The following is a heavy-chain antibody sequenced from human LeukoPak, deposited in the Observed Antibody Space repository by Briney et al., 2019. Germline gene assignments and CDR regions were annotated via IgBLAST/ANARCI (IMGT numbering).Heavy chain of an antibody. CDR3: ARDLLYSSSWYGGGDY. J-gene: IGHJ4*02. V-gene: IGHV3-30*04. CDR1: GFTFSSYA. Sequence: GGSLRLSCAASGFTFSSYAMHWVRQAPGKGLEWVAVISYDGSNKYYADSVKGRFTISRDNSKSTLYLQMNSLRAEDTAVYYCARDLLYSSSWYGGGDYWGQGTLVTASS. D-gene: IGHD6-13*01. CDR2: ISYDGSNK.